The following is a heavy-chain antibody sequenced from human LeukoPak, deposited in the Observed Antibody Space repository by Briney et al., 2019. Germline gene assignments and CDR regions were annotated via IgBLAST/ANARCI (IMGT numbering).Heavy chain of an antibody. CDR2: INHSGST. CDR3: ARGPRMRSMTTVNNFDY. V-gene: IGHV4-34*01. CDR1: GGSFSGYY. D-gene: IGHD4-17*01. J-gene: IGHJ4*02. Sequence: SETLSLTCAVYGGSFSGYYWSWIRQPPGKGLEWIGEINHSGSTNYNPSLKSRVTISVDTSKNQFSLKLSSVTAADTAVYYCARGPRMRSMTTVNNFDYWGQGTLVTVSS.